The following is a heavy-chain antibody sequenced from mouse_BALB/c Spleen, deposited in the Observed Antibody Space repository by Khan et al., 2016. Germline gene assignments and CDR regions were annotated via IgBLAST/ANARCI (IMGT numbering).Heavy chain of an antibody. D-gene: IGHD3-1*01. V-gene: IGHV1-80*01. CDR2: IYPGDGDT. CDR1: GYAFSSYW. J-gene: IGHJ3*01. Sequence: QVQLQQSGAELVRPGSSVKISCKASGYAFSSYWMNWVKQRPGQGLEWIGQIYPGDGDTNYNGKFKGKATLTADKSSSTAYMQLSSLTSEDSAVXFCARVSGSGYVAWFAYWGQGTLVTVSA. CDR3: ARVSGSGYVAWFAY.